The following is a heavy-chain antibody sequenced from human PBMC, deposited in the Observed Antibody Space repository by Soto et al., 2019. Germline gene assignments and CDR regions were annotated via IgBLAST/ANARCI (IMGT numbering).Heavy chain of an antibody. V-gene: IGHV1-18*04. J-gene: IGHJ5*02. D-gene: IGHD6-19*01. Sequence: QVQLVQSGAEVKKPGASVKVSCKASGYTFTSYGISWVRQAPGQGLEWMGWISAYSGNTNYAQKLQGRVTMTTDTSTITAYMELTSLRSDDTAVYYCARDCRIAVAGTSWFDPWGQGTLVTVSS. CDR2: ISAYSGNT. CDR1: GYTFTSYG. CDR3: ARDCRIAVAGTSWFDP.